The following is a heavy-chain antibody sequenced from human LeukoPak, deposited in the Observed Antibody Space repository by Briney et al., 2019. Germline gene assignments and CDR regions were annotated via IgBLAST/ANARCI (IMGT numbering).Heavy chain of an antibody. J-gene: IGHJ4*02. V-gene: IGHV3-48*04. D-gene: IGHD2-21*02. Sequence: GGSLRLSCAASGFTFSDYNMNWVRQAPGKGLEWVSYISSSSSTIYYADSVKGRFTISRDNAKNSLYLQMNSLRAEDTAVYYCARDKDRDFYYFDYWGQGTLVTVSS. CDR1: GFTFSDYN. CDR2: ISSSSSTI. CDR3: ARDKDRDFYYFDY.